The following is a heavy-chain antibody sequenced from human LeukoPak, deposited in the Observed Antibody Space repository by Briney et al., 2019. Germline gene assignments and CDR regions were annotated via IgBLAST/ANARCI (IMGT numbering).Heavy chain of an antibody. J-gene: IGHJ3*02. CDR2: IIPIFGTA. Sequence: ASVKVSCKASGGTFSSYAISWVRQAPGQGLEWMGGIIPIFGTANYAQKFQGRATITADESTSTAYMELSSLRSEDTAVYYCASPNTMVRGVISKGADNAFDIWGQGTMVTVSS. CDR1: GGTFSSYA. V-gene: IGHV1-69*13. D-gene: IGHD3-10*01. CDR3: ASPNTMVRGVISKGADNAFDI.